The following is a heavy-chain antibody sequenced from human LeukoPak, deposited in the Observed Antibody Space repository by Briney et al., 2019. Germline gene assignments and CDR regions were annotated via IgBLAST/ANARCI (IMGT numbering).Heavy chain of an antibody. CDR1: GGSFSGYY. Sequence: SETLSLTCAVYGGSFSGYYWSWIRQPPGKGLEWIGEINHRGSTNYNPSLKSRVTISVDTSKNQFSLKLSSVTAADTAVYYCAAEHQIRAFDPWGQGTLVTVSS. CDR3: AAEHQIRAFDP. V-gene: IGHV4-34*01. D-gene: IGHD3-10*01. CDR2: INHRGST. J-gene: IGHJ5*02.